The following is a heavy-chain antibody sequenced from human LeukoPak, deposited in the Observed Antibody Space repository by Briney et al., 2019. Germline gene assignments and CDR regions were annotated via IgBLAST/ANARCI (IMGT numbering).Heavy chain of an antibody. CDR2: MNSNSGNT. CDR3: ARRHGRCSDGSCYYPDC. Sequence: ASVKVSCKASGYTFTSYEINWVRQATGQGLEWMGWMNSNSGNTGYAQKFQGRVTMTRNSSITTAYMELSSLRSEDTAVYYCARRHGRCSDGSCYYPDCWGQGTLVTVSS. V-gene: IGHV1-8*01. CDR1: GYTFTSYE. J-gene: IGHJ4*02. D-gene: IGHD2-15*01.